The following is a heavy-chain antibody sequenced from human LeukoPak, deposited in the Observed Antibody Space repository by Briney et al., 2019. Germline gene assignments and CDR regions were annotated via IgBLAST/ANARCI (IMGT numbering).Heavy chain of an antibody. CDR3: ASGSVDTAMAPYYYYYGMDV. J-gene: IGHJ6*04. D-gene: IGHD5-18*01. CDR1: GGSFSGYY. Sequence: PSETLSLTCAVYGGSFSGYYWSWIRQPPGKGLEWIGEINHSGSTNYNPSLKSRVTISVDTSKNQFSLKLSSVTAADTAVYYCASGSVDTAMAPYYYYYGMDVWGKGTTVTVSS. CDR2: INHSGST. V-gene: IGHV4-34*01.